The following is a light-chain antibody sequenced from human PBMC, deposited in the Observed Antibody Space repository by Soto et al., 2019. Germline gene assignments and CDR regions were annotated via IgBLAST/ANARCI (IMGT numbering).Light chain of an antibody. CDR2: DVS. V-gene: IGLV2-14*01. CDR3: SVYTSSSTLYV. J-gene: IGLJ1*01. CDR1: SSDVGGYNY. Sequence: QSALTQPASVSGSPGQSITISCTGTSSDVGGYNYVSWYQQHPGKAPKLMIYDVSNRPSGVSNRFSGSKAGNTTSLTISGLQPEDEADSYCSVYTSSSTLYVFGTGTKVTVL.